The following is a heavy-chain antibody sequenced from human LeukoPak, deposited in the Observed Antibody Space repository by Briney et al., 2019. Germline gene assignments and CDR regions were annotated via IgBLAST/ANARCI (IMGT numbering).Heavy chain of an antibody. CDR3: ASRAHFWSGPGG. CDR2: IKQDGSER. D-gene: IGHD3-3*02. CDR1: GFTFSTYW. V-gene: IGHV3-7*01. Sequence: GGSLRLSCAASGFTFSTYWMSWVRQAPGKGLEWVANIKQDGSERYYADSVKGRFTISRDNAKNSLYLQMNSLRAEDTAVYYCASRAHFWSGPGGWGQGTLVTVSS. J-gene: IGHJ4*02.